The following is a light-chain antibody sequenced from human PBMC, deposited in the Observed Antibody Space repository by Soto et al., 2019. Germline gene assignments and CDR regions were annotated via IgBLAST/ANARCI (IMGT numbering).Light chain of an antibody. V-gene: IGKV1-5*03. CDR1: QSISSW. CDR2: KAS. J-gene: IGKJ2*01. Sequence: DIQMTQSPSTLSASVGDRVTITCRASQSISSWLAWYQQKPGKAPKLLIYKASNLQSGVPSRFSGSGSGTDFTLTISSLQPDDFATYYCQQYNSYPTFGQGTKLEIK. CDR3: QQYNSYPT.